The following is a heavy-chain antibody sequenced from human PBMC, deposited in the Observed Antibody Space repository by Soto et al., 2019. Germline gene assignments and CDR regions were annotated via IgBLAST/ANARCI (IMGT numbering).Heavy chain of an antibody. CDR3: ARDSWDFYCSSTSCHSNWFDP. D-gene: IGHD2-2*01. CDR1: GDSVSSNSAA. V-gene: IGHV6-1*01. J-gene: IGHJ5*02. Sequence: SQTLSLTCAISGDSVSSNSAAWNWIRQSPSRGLEWLGRTYYRSKWYNDYAVSVKSRITINPDTSKNQFSLQLNSVTPEDTAVYYCARDSWDFYCSSTSCHSNWFDPWGQGTLVTVSS. CDR2: TYYRSKWYN.